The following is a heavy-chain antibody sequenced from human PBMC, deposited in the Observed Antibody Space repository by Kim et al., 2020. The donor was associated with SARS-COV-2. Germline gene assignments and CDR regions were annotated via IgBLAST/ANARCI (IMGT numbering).Heavy chain of an antibody. V-gene: IGHV3-48*02. D-gene: IGHD6-19*01. CDR2: IHRTSSPI. CDR1: GFTFSGYS. J-gene: IGHJ5*02. CDR3: ARDTPETAVAASFDP. Sequence: GGSLRLSCVASGFTFSGYSMNWVRQAPGKGLEWVSYIHRTSSPIYYADSVRGRFTISRDNAKNSVFLQMNSLRDEDTAVYYCARDTPETAVAASFDPWGQGTLVTVSS.